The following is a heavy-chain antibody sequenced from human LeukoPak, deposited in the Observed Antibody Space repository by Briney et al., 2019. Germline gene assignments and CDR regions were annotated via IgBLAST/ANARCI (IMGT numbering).Heavy chain of an antibody. Sequence: SETLSLTCTVSGGSISSSSYYWGWIRQPPGKGLEWIGSIYYSGSTYYNPSPKSRVTISVETSKTQFSLKLSSVTAADTAVYYCARRAAYYFDYWGQGTLVTVSS. CDR3: ARRAAYYFDY. CDR2: IYYSGST. D-gene: IGHD6-25*01. V-gene: IGHV4-39*01. J-gene: IGHJ4*02. CDR1: GGSISSSSYY.